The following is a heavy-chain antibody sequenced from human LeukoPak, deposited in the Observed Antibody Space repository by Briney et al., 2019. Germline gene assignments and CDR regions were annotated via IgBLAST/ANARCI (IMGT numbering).Heavy chain of an antibody. D-gene: IGHD1-7*01. CDR2: ISGSGGST. CDR3: AKDCNWNCRTSYFDY. J-gene: IGHJ4*02. CDR1: GFTFSSYA. Sequence: GGSLRLSCAASGFTFSSYAMSWVRQAPGKGLEWVSAISGSGGSTYYADSVKGRFTISRDNSKNTLYLQMNSLRAEDTAVYYCAKDCNWNCRTSYFDYWGQGTLVTVSS. V-gene: IGHV3-23*01.